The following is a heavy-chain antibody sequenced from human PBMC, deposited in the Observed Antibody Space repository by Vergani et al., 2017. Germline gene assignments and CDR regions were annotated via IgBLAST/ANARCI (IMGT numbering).Heavy chain of an antibody. CDR1: GYTLTELS. D-gene: IGHD5-18*01. CDR3: ARDQGDSATTTTIWRGYWFDP. J-gene: IGHJ5*02. V-gene: IGHV1-69*04. Sequence: QVQLVQSGAEVKKPGSSVKVSCKVSGYTLTELSMHWVRQAPGKGLEGMGRIIPILGIANYAQKFQGRVTITADKYTSTAYMELSSLRSVDTAVYYCARDQGDSATTTTIWRGYWFDPWGQGTLVTVSS. CDR2: IIPILGIA.